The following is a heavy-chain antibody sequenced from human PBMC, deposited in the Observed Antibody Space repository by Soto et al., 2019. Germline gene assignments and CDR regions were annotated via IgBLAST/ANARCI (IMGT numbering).Heavy chain of an antibody. J-gene: IGHJ6*03. CDR1: GGSFSGYY. CDR2: INHSGST. CDR3: ARVPLGRHYYYYMDV. Sequence: QVQLQQWGAGLLNPSETLSLTCAVYGGSFSGYYWSWIRQPPGKGLEWIGEINHSGSTNYNPSLKSRATISVYTSKNQFSLKLSSVTAADTAVYYCARVPLGRHYYYYMDVWGKGTTVTVSS. V-gene: IGHV4-34*01.